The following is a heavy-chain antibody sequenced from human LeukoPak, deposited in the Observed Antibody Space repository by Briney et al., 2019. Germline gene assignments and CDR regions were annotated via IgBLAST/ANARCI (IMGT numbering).Heavy chain of an antibody. CDR2: IYYSGST. J-gene: IGHJ4*02. CDR3: ARDPSYYYGSGSYDY. CDR1: GGSISSSSYY. D-gene: IGHD3-10*01. Sequence: PSETLSLTCTVSGGSISSSSYYWGWIRQPPGKGLEWIGSIYYSGSTYYNPSLKSRVTISVDTSKNQFSLKLSSVTAADTAVYYCARDPSYYYGSGSYDYWGQGTLVTVSS. V-gene: IGHV4-39*07.